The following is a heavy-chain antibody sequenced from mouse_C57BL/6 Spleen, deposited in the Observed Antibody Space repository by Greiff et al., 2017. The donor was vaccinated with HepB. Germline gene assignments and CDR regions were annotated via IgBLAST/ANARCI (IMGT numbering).Heavy chain of an antibody. CDR2: IRNKANNHAT. CDR3: TGRRDGAY. Sequence: EVKVVESGGGLVQPGGSMKLSCAASGFTFSDAWMDWVRQSPEKGLEWVAEIRNKANNHATYYAESVKGRFTSSRYDSKSSVYLQVNSLRAEDTGIYYCTGRRDGAYWGQGTLVTVSA. CDR1: GFTFSDAW. J-gene: IGHJ3*01. V-gene: IGHV6-6*01.